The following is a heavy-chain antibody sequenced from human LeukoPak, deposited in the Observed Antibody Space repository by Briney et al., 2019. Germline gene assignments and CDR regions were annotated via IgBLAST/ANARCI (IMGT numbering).Heavy chain of an antibody. CDR3: AKDYGSGWSWEYFDY. Sequence: GGSLRLSCAASGFTFSSYGMHWVRQAPGKGLEWVAFIRYDGSNKYYADSVKGRFTISRDNSKNTLYLQMNSLRAEDTAVYYCAKDYGSGWSWEYFDYWGQGTLVTVSS. D-gene: IGHD6-19*01. J-gene: IGHJ4*02. V-gene: IGHV3-30*02. CDR1: GFTFSSYG. CDR2: IRYDGSNK.